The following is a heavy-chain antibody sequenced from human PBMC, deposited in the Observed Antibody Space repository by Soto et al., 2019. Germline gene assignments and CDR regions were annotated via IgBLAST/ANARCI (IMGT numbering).Heavy chain of an antibody. V-gene: IGHV6-1*01. D-gene: IGHD4-4*01. Sequence: SQTLSLTCAISGDSVSSNSVVWNWIRQSPSGGLEWLGRTYYRSKWYSEYAISVQSRIRIDPDTSKNQFSLQLDSVSPEDSAVYYCVRLVGNSWLDYSGQGTLVTVSS. J-gene: IGHJ4*02. CDR1: GDSVSSNSVV. CDR2: TYYRSKWYS. CDR3: VRLVGNSWLDY.